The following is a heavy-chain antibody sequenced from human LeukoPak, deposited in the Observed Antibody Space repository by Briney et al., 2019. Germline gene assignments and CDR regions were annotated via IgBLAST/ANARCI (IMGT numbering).Heavy chain of an antibody. CDR3: ARIKAGYYNILTGPPDP. V-gene: IGHV4-39*07. D-gene: IGHD3-9*01. CDR2: IYYSGNT. Sequence: PSETLSLTCTVSGGSISSTSSYWGWIRQPPGKGLEWIGSIYYSGNTYYNPSLKSRVTISVDTSKNQFSLKLSSVTAADTAVYYCARIKAGYYNILTGPPDPWGQGTLVTVSS. J-gene: IGHJ5*02. CDR1: GGSISSTSSY.